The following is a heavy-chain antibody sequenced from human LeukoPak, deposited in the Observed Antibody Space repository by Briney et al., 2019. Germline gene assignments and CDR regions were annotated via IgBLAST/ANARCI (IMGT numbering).Heavy chain of an antibody. Sequence: GGSLRLSCAASGFTFSRYDMLWVRHATGKGLEWVSAINTAGDTFYPGSVRGRFTTSRENAKNSFYLQMNSLRAGDTAVYYCTRAPPGSGWLADNWGQGTLVTVSS. J-gene: IGHJ4*02. V-gene: IGHV3-13*04. CDR2: INTAGDT. CDR3: TRAPPGSGWLADN. D-gene: IGHD6-19*01. CDR1: GFTFSRYD.